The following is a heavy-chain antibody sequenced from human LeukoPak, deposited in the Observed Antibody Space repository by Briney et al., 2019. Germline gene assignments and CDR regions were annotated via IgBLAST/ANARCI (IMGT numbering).Heavy chain of an antibody. V-gene: IGHV3-64D*06. D-gene: IGHD3-9*01. CDR3: VKGGRYFGDYLDY. CDR2: ISSNGGST. J-gene: IGHJ4*02. Sequence: TGGSLRLSCAASGFTFSSYAMHWVRQAPGKGLEYVSAISSNGGSTYYADSVKGRFTISRDNSKDTLYLQMNSLRSEDTAVYYCVKGGRYFGDYLDYWGRGTLVTVSS. CDR1: GFTFSSYA.